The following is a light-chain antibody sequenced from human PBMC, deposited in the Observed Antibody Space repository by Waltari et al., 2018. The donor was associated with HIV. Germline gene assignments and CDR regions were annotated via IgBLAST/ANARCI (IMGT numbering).Light chain of an antibody. V-gene: IGLV6-57*01. CDR2: EDN. J-gene: IGLJ3*02. CDR1: SGSIASNY. Sequence: NFMLTQPHSVSESPGKTVTISCTRSSGSIASNYVQGYQQRPGSSPTTGIYEDNQRPSGVPDRFSGSLDSSSNSASLTIAGLKTEDEADYYCQSYDSSNWVFGGGTKLTVL. CDR3: QSYDSSNWV.